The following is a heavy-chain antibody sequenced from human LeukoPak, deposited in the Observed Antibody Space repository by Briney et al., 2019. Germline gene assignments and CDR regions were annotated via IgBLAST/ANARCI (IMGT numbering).Heavy chain of an antibody. Sequence: PGRSLRLSCAASGFTFSRYAMYWVRQAPGKGLEWVAFIPYDGDNTYYADSVKGRFTISRDDSKNTLYLQMNSLRAEDTAVYYCAKVEYYDFWSGYFGRPAEFDYWGQGTLVTVSS. V-gene: IGHV3-30-3*01. CDR3: AKVEYYDFWSGYFGRPAEFDY. J-gene: IGHJ4*02. CDR1: GFTFSRYA. CDR2: IPYDGDNT. D-gene: IGHD3-3*01.